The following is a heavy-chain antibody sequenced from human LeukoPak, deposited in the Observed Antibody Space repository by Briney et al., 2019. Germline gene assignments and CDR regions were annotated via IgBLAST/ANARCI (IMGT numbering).Heavy chain of an antibody. CDR2: ISGSGGST. Sequence: PGGSLRLSCAASGFTFSSDAMSWVRQAPGKGLEWVSPISGSGGSTYYADSVKGRFTISRDNSKNTLYLQMNSLRAEDTAVYYCATSLISIAVAGTSDYWGQGTLVTVSS. CDR1: GFTFSSDA. J-gene: IGHJ4*02. D-gene: IGHD6-19*01. V-gene: IGHV3-23*01. CDR3: ATSLISIAVAGTSDY.